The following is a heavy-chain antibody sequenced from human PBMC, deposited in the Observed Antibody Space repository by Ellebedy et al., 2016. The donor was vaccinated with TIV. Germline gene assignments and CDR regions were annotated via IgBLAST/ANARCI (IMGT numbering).Heavy chain of an antibody. Sequence: GGSLRLXXAASGFTFSSYAMSWVRQAPGKGLEWVSAISGSGGSTYYADSVKGRFTISRDNAKNSLYLQMNSLRDEDTAVYYCARDRAYYYGMDVWGQGTTVTVSS. V-gene: IGHV3-23*01. J-gene: IGHJ6*02. CDR2: ISGSGGST. CDR3: ARDRAYYYGMDV. CDR1: GFTFSSYA.